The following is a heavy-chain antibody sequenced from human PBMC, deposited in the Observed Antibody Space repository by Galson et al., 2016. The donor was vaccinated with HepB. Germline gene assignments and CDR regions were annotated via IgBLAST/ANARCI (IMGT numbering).Heavy chain of an antibody. CDR1: GGSIIGYY. Sequence: SETLSLTCTVSGGSIIGYYWSWIRQPPGKGLEWLGYVYYTGIPNYNPSLKSRVRMSVDTPKRQFSLKLSSVTAADTAVYFCARSPGWPLYYFDYWGQGTPVTVSS. J-gene: IGHJ4*02. CDR3: ARSPGWPLYYFDY. CDR2: VYYTGIP. V-gene: IGHV4-59*01. D-gene: IGHD6-19*01.